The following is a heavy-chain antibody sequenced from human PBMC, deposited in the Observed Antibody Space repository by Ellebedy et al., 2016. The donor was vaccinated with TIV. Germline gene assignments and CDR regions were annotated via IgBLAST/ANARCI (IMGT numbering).Heavy chain of an antibody. CDR3: ARRTPNWGFFDY. J-gene: IGHJ4*02. CDR1: GFTFSSYA. Sequence: GESLKISCAASGFTFSSYAMSWVRQAPGKGLEWVSTITGGGDNTYYADSVKGRFTISTDNSKNTLYLQMNSLRAEDTAVYYCARRTPNWGFFDYWGQGTLLTVSS. D-gene: IGHD7-27*01. V-gene: IGHV3-23*01. CDR2: ITGGGDNT.